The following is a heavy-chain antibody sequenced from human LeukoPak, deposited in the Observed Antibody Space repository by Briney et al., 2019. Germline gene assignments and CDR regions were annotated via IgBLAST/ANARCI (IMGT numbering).Heavy chain of an antibody. V-gene: IGHV1-69*04. CDR3: ARDNSGVCGGDCFYYYYYGMDV. D-gene: IGHD2-21*02. Sequence: SVKVSCKASGGTFSSYAISWVRQAPGQGLEWMGRIIPILGIANYAQKFQGRVTITVDKSTSTAYMELSSLRSEDTAVYYCARDNSGVCGGDCFYYYYYGMDVWGQGTTVTVSS. J-gene: IGHJ6*02. CDR1: GGTFSSYA. CDR2: IIPILGIA.